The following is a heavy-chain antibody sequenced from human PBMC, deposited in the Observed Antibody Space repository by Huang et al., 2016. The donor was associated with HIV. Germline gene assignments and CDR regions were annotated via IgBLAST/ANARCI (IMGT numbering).Heavy chain of an antibody. CDR2: NYYSGTT. D-gene: IGHD6-19*01. CDR3: ARHDKQWLRLFDS. J-gene: IGHJ4*02. CDR1: GGAISSSSYY. Sequence: QLQLQESGPGLVKPSETLSLTCTVSGGAISSSSYYWGWIRQPPGQGREVIGSNYYSGTTSYSTCLESRVTISVDTSKHQFYLKLNSTTAADTAIYCCARHDKQWLRLFDSWGQGTLVTVSS. V-gene: IGHV4-39*01.